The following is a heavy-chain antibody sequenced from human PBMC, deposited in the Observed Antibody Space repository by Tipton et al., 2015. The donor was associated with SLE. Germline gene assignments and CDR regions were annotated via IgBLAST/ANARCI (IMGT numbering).Heavy chain of an antibody. CDR3: ARGGSGKDGTKDY. V-gene: IGHV3-53*01. Sequence: SLRLSCAASGFTVSNNYMYWVRQAPGKGLEWVSLIYSGGGSTYYADSVKGRFTISRDNSKNTLYLQMNSLRVEDTAVYYCARGGSGKDGTKDYWGQGTLVTVSS. CDR1: GFTVSNNY. J-gene: IGHJ4*02. CDR2: IYSGGGST. D-gene: IGHD3-10*01.